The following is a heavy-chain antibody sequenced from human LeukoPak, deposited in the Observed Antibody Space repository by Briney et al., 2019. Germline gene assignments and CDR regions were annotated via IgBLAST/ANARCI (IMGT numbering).Heavy chain of an antibody. CDR3: AKLPNTITAAGSWFDP. Sequence: GGSLRLSCAASGFTFSSYAMSWVRQAPGKGLEWLSTISGSGGRTYYAASVKSRFTISRDHFRSTLYLQMNSLRAEDTAVYFCAKLPNTITAAGSWFDPWGQGTLVTVSS. J-gene: IGHJ5*02. D-gene: IGHD6-13*01. CDR1: GFTFSSYA. CDR2: ISGSGGRT. V-gene: IGHV3-23*01.